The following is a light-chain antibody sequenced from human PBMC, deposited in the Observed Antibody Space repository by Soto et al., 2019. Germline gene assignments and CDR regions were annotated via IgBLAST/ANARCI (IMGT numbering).Light chain of an antibody. CDR3: SSYTSSSTV. V-gene: IGLV2-14*01. CDR1: SSDVGGYNY. CDR2: EVS. J-gene: IGLJ3*02. Sequence: QSALTQPASVSGSTGPSITISCTGTSSDVGGYNYVSWYQQQPGKAPKLMIYEVSNRPSGVSNRFSGSKSGNTASLTISGLQAEDQADYYCSSYTSSSTVFGGGTKLTVL.